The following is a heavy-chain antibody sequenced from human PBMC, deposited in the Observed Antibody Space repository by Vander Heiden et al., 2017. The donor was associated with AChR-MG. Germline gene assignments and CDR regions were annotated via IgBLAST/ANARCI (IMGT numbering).Heavy chain of an antibody. J-gene: IGHJ4*02. CDR2: ISYDGSNK. V-gene: IGHV3-30-3*01. CDR3: ARGRLSTYYFDY. Sequence: QVQLVESGGGVVQPGRSLRLSCAASGFTFSSYAMHWVRQAPGKGLEWVAVISYDGSNKYYAYAVKGRFTISRDNSKNTLYLQMKSMRAEDTAVYYCARGRLSTYYFDYWVQGTLVTVSS. CDR1: GFTFSSYA.